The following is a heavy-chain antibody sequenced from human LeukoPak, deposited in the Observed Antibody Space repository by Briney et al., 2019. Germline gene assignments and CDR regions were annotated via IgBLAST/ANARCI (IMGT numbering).Heavy chain of an antibody. CDR2: INPNSGGT. V-gene: IGHV1-2*02. CDR1: GYTFTGYY. D-gene: IGHD1-26*01. J-gene: IGHJ4*02. CDR3: ARGGELNNLRY. Sequence: ASVKVSCKASGYTFTGYYMHWVRQAPGQGLEWMGWINPNSGGTNYAQKFQGRVTMTRDTSTSTVYMELSSLGSEDTAVYYCARGGELNNLRYWGQGTLVTVSS.